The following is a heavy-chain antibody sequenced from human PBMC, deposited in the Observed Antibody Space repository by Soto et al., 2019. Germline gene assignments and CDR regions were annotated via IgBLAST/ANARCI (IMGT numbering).Heavy chain of an antibody. CDR3: ARVEGSGYYDRRGYYFDY. Sequence: QVTLKESGPVLVKPTETLTLTCTVSGFSRSNARMGVSWIRQPPGKPLEWLAHIFSNDEKSYSTSLKSRLTPSKATSKSQVVLTRTNMDPVDTATYYCARVEGSGYYDRRGYYFDYWVQGTLVTVSS. D-gene: IGHD3-22*01. V-gene: IGHV2-26*01. CDR1: GFSRSNARMG. CDR2: IFSNDEK. J-gene: IGHJ4*02.